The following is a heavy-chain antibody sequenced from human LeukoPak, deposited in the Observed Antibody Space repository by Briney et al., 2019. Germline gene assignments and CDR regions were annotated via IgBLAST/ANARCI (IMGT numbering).Heavy chain of an antibody. J-gene: IGHJ4*02. CDR3: ARGFSSMCDY. D-gene: IGHD6-13*01. CDR1: GFTFEDYA. V-gene: IGHV3-23*01. CDR2: ISGSGGST. Sequence: GGSLRLSCEVSGFTFEDYAMSWVRQIPGKGLEWVSAISGSGGSTYYADSVKGRFTISRDNAKNSLYLQMNSLRAEDTAVYYCARGFSSMCDYWGQGTLVTVSS.